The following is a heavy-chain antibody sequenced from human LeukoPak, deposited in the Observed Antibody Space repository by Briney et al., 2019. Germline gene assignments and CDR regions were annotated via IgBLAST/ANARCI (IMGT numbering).Heavy chain of an antibody. CDR1: GFTFSDYY. CDR3: AKVEMATTTFDY. Sequence: PGGSLRLSCAASGFTFSDYYMSWIRQAPGKGLEWVSYISSTGSTIYYADSVKGRFTISRDNAKNSLYLQMNSLRAEDTAVYYCAKVEMATTTFDYWGQGTLVTVSS. CDR2: ISSTGSTI. J-gene: IGHJ4*02. D-gene: IGHD5-24*01. V-gene: IGHV3-11*01.